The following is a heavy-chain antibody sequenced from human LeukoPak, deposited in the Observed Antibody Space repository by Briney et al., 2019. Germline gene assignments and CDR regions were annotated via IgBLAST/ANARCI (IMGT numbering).Heavy chain of an antibody. V-gene: IGHV4-34*01. D-gene: IGHD5-18*01. Sequence: SETLSLTCAVYGGSFSGYYWSWIRQPPGKGLEWIGEINHSGSTNYNPSLKSRVTTSVDTSKNQFSLKLSSVTAADTAVYYCARGGYSYGKADVWGQGTLVTVSS. CDR2: INHSGST. CDR1: GGSFSGYY. CDR3: ARGGYSYGKADV. J-gene: IGHJ4*02.